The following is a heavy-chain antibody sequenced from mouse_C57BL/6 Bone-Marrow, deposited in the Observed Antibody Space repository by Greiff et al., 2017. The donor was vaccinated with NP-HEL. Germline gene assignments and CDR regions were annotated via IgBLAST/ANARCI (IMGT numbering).Heavy chain of an antibody. Sequence: VKLKQSGAELVKPGASVKISCKASGYAFSSYWMNWVKQRPGKGLEWIGQIYPGDGDTNYNGKFKGKATLTADKSSSTAYMQLSSLTSEDSAVYFCARGDYGAMDYWGQGTSVTVSS. V-gene: IGHV1-80*01. CDR1: GYAFSSYW. D-gene: IGHD1-1*02. CDR3: ARGDYGAMDY. J-gene: IGHJ4*01. CDR2: IYPGDGDT.